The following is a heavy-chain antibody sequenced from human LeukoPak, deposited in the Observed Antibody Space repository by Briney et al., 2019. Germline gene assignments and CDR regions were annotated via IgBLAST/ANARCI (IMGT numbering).Heavy chain of an antibody. J-gene: IGHJ6*02. V-gene: IGHV3-53*01. CDR1: GFTVSSNY. Sequence: GGSLRLSCAASGFTVSSNYMSWVRQAPGKGLEWVSVIYSGGSTYYADSVKGRFTISRDNSKNTVYLQMSSLRAEDTAIYYCARCPLKYYYGMDVWGQGTTVTVSS. D-gene: IGHD6-6*01. CDR2: IYSGGST. CDR3: ARCPLKYYYGMDV.